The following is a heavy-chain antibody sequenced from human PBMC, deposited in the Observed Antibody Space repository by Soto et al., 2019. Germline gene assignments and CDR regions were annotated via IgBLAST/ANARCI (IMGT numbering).Heavy chain of an antibody. J-gene: IGHJ3*02. Sequence: QVTLKESGPVLVKPTETLTLTCTVSGFSLINARMGVTWIRQPPGMALEWLAHIFADDGKAYSTSLKSRLTISKDTSKSQVVLTLTNMGPVDTATYYCATTSAPYFYGPDHTDSFDIWGQGMMVTVSP. CDR1: GFSLINARMG. V-gene: IGHV2-26*01. D-gene: IGHD3-9*01. CDR2: IFADDGK. CDR3: ATTSAPYFYGPDHTDSFDI.